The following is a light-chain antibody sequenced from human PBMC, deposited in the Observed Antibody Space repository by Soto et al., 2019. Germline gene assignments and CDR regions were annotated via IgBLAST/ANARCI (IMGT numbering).Light chain of an antibody. J-gene: IGKJ1*01. CDR3: QQSYSSPPS. V-gene: IGKV1-39*01. Sequence: DIQMTQSPSSLSASLGDRVIITCRARQTITNFLNWYQQKPGKAPKLLISATSNLQSGVPSRFSGSGSGTDFTLTISSLQPEDFATYYCQQSYSSPPSFGQGTKVELK. CDR2: ATS. CDR1: QTITNF.